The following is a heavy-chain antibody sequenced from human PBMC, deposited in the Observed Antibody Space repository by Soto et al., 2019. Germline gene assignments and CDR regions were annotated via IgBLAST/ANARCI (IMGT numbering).Heavy chain of an antibody. J-gene: IGHJ6*02. D-gene: IGHD3-10*01. CDR3: ARGLLGYGSGIYYYYGMDV. CDR1: GYTFTSYD. Sequence: QVQLAQSGAEVKKPGASVKVSCKASGYTFTSYDINWVRQAAGQGLEWMGWMNPNSGNTGYAQKFQGRVTMTRNTSISTAYMELSSLRSEDTAVYYCARGLLGYGSGIYYYYGMDVWGQGTTVTVSS. CDR2: MNPNSGNT. V-gene: IGHV1-8*01.